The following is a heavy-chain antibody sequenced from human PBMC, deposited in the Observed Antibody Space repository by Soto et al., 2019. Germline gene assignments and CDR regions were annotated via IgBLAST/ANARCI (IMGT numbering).Heavy chain of an antibody. CDR1: GYTFTSYG. V-gene: IGHV1-18*01. CDR3: AIPLAYAIPQTFDI. Sequence: ASVKVSCKASGYTFTSYGISWVRQAPGQGLEWMGWISAYNGNTNYAQKLQGRVTMTTDTSTSTAYMELRSLRSDDTAVYYCAIPLAYAIPQTFDIWGQGTIVSVS. D-gene: IGHD2-2*02. CDR2: ISAYNGNT. J-gene: IGHJ3*02.